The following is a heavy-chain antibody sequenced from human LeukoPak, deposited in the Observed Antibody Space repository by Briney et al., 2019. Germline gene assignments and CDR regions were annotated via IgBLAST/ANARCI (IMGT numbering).Heavy chain of an antibody. D-gene: IGHD2-2*01. Sequence: ASVKVSCKASGYTFTSYYMHWVRQAPGQGLEWMGIINPSGGSTSYAQKFQGRVTMTRDTSTSTVYMELSSLRSEDTAVYYCARDLSRYCSSTSCYSGWFDPWGQGTLVTVSS. CDR2: INPSGGST. CDR3: ARDLSRYCSSTSCYSGWFDP. V-gene: IGHV1-46*03. CDR1: GYTFTSYY. J-gene: IGHJ5*02.